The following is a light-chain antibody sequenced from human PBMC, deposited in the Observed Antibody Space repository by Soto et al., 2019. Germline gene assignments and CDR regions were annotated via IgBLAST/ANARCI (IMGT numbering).Light chain of an antibody. CDR1: QSISSK. V-gene: IGKV3-15*01. Sequence: EIVMTQSPATLSVSPGERATLSCRASQSISSKLAWYQQKPGQAPRFLIYGASTRTTGVPARFSGSGSGTEFTLTISSLQSEYFAVYYCQQYINWPRTFGQGTKVEIK. CDR3: QQYINWPRT. J-gene: IGKJ1*01. CDR2: GAS.